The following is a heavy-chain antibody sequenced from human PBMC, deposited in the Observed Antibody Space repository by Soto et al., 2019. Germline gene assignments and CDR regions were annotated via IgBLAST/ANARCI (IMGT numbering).Heavy chain of an antibody. CDR3: ARLTGTGYYYYGLDV. CDR1: GGSISSSNW. CDR2: IYHSGST. D-gene: IGHD1-7*01. J-gene: IGHJ6*02. V-gene: IGHV4-4*02. Sequence: SETLSLTCAVSGGSISSSNWWSWVRQPPGKGLEWIGEIYHSGSTNYNPSLKSRVTISVDKSKNQFSLKLSSVTAADTAVYYCARLTGTGYYYYGLDVWGQGTTVT.